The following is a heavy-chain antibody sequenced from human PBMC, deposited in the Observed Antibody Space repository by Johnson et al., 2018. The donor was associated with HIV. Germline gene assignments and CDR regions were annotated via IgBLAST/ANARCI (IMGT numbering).Heavy chain of an antibody. V-gene: IGHV3-30-3*01. D-gene: IGHD2-21*02. CDR1: GFTFSSYW. Sequence: QVQLVESGGGLVKPGGSLRLSCAASGFTFSSYWMHWVRQAPGKGLEWVAVISYDGSNKYYADSVKGRFTISRDNSKNTLYLQMNSLRAEDTAVYYCARDLLIAYCGGDCWDAFDIWGQGTMVTVSS. CDR3: ARDLLIAYCGGDCWDAFDI. J-gene: IGHJ3*02. CDR2: ISYDGSNK.